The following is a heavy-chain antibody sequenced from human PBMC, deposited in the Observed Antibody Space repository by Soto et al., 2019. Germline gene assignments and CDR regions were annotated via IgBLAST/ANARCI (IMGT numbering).Heavy chain of an antibody. D-gene: IGHD3-22*01. V-gene: IGHV4-4*02. CDR3: AREVNGNFDY. Sequence: SETLSLTCAVSGGSISGSNWWRWVRQPPGKGLEWVGDIYHSGSTNYNPSVKSRVTLSVDKSKNQFSRKLSSVTAADTAAAYCAREVNGNFDYWGQGTLVTVSS. CDR2: IYHSGST. CDR1: GGSISGSNW. J-gene: IGHJ4*02.